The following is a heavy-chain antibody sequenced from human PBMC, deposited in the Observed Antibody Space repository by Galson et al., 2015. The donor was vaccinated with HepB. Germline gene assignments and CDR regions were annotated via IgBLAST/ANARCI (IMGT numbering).Heavy chain of an antibody. CDR3: AREHPIGATNVAFDY. V-gene: IGHV3-30-3*01. D-gene: IGHD6-13*01. CDR2: VSYDGSNK. Sequence: SLRLSCAASGLTFRTYAMHWVRQAPGEGLEWVAVVSYDGSNKFYADSVKGRFSISRDNSKSTLYLQMNSLRTEDTAVYYCAREHPIGATNVAFDYWGQGTLVTVSS. CDR1: GLTFRTYA. J-gene: IGHJ4*02.